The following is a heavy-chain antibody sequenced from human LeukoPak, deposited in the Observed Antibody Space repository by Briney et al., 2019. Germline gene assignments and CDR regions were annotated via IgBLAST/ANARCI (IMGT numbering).Heavy chain of an antibody. V-gene: IGHV3-11*04. J-gene: IGHJ4*02. CDR3: ARGKPRHCRSISCYTESDY. D-gene: IGHD2-2*02. CDR1: GFTFSDYY. Sequence: GGSLRLSCAASGFTFSDYYMSWIRQAPGKGLEWISYISSSGSTMYYADSVKGRFTISRDNAKNSLYLQMNSLRAEDTAVYYCARGKPRHCRSISCYTESDYWGQGTLVTVSS. CDR2: ISSSGSTM.